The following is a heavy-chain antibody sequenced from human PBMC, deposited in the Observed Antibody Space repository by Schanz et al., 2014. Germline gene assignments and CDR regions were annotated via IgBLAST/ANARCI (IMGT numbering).Heavy chain of an antibody. J-gene: IGHJ4*02. CDR3: AKYRGYYRVSGSYRELEY. CDR2: IGVDGTTT. Sequence: EMQLLESGGGLVQPGGSLRLSCAGSGFTFSNYAMTWVRQAPGKGLEWVSAIGVDGTTTYYADSVKGRFTISRDNSKNTLYLQMNSLRPEDTAVYYCAKYRGYYRVSGSYRELEYWGQGTLVTVSS. CDR1: GFTFSNYA. D-gene: IGHD3-10*01. V-gene: IGHV3-23*01.